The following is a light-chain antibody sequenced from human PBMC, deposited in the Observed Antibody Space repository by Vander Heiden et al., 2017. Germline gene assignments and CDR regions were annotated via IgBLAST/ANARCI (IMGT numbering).Light chain of an antibody. V-gene: IGKV1-39*01. J-gene: IGKJ4*01. CDR3: QQSYSTPRT. CDR2: AAS. Sequence: DIQMTQSPSSLSASVGDRVTITCRASQSISSYLNWYQQKPGKAPKLLIDAASRLQSGVPSRFSGSGSGTDFTLTISSLQPEDFATYYCQQSYSTPRTFGGGTKVEIK. CDR1: QSISSY.